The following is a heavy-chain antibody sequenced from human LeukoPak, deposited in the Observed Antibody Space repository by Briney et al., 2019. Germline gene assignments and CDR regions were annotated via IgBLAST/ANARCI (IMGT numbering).Heavy chain of an antibody. Sequence: QPGRSLRLSCAASGFTFSSYAMHWVRQAPGKGLEWVAVISYDGSNKYYADSVKGRFTISRDNSKNTLYLQMNSLRAEDTAVYYCARDRKRGIPAAERAEYVQHWGQGTLVTVSS. CDR2: ISYDGSNK. V-gene: IGHV3-30*04. CDR3: ARDRKRGIPAAERAEYVQH. J-gene: IGHJ1*01. D-gene: IGHD2-2*01. CDR1: GFTFSSYA.